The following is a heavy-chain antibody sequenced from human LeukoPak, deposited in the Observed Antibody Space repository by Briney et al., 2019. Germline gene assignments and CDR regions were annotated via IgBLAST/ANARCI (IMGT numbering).Heavy chain of an antibody. CDR1: GFTFSSYS. Sequence: PGGSLRLSCAASGFTFSSYSMNWVRQAPGKGLEWVSCISSSSRYIYYADSVKGRFTISRDNAKSSLYLEMNSLRAEDTAVYYCVKGPYYDSSGYYFGDSWGQGTLVTVSS. J-gene: IGHJ4*02. CDR3: VKGPYYDSSGYYFGDS. V-gene: IGHV3-21*01. CDR2: ISSSSRYI. D-gene: IGHD3-22*01.